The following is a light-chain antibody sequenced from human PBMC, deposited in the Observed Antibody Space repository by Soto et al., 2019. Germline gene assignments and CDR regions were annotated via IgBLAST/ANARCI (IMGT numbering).Light chain of an antibody. V-gene: IGKV4-1*01. CDR3: QHYYSSPVG. J-gene: IGKJ1*01. CDR2: WAS. CDR1: QSIFYSSNNKNY. Sequence: DIVMTQSPDSLAVSLGERATINCKSSQSIFYSSNNKNYLAWYQQKPGQPPKLLIYWASTRESGVPDRFSGSGSGTDFTLTISGLQAEDVATYYCQHYYSSPVGFGQGTKVEIK.